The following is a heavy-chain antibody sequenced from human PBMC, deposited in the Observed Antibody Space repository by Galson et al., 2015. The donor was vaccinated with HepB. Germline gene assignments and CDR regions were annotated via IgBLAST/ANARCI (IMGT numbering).Heavy chain of an antibody. CDR3: ARASQTYHYGSGSYCDY. V-gene: IGHV3-30*04. J-gene: IGHJ4*02. CDR1: GFTFSNYP. CDR2: ISYDGNYK. D-gene: IGHD3-10*01. Sequence: SLRLSCAASGFTFSNYPMHWVRQAPGKGLEWVALISYDGNYKYYADSVKGRFTISRDNSKNTLYLQVNSLRPEDTAMYYCARASQTYHYGSGSYCDYWGQGTLVTVSS.